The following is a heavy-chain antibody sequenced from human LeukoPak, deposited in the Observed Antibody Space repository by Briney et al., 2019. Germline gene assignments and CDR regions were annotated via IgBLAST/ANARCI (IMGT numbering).Heavy chain of an antibody. Sequence: GASVKVSCKASGYTFTSYGISWVRQAPGQGLEWMGWISAYNGNTNYAQKLQGRVTMTTDTSTSTAYMELRSLRSDDTAVYYCAREGGIDSSSSIYYYYMDVWGKGTTVTVSS. CDR2: ISAYNGNT. J-gene: IGHJ6*03. CDR1: GYTFTSYG. V-gene: IGHV1-18*01. CDR3: AREGGIDSSSSIYYYYMDV. D-gene: IGHD6-6*01.